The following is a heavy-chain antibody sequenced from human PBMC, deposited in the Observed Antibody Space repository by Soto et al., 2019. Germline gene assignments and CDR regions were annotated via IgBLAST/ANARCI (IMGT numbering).Heavy chain of an antibody. CDR1: GGTFSSYA. J-gene: IGHJ4*02. CDR3: ATGFGIVGATAGY. Sequence: SVKVSCKASGGTFSSYAISWVRQAPGQGLEWMGGIIPIFGTANYAQKFQGRVTITADESTSTAYMELSSLRSEDTAVYYCATGFGIVGATAGYWGQEXLVTVSS. V-gene: IGHV1-69*13. CDR2: IIPIFGTA. D-gene: IGHD1-26*01.